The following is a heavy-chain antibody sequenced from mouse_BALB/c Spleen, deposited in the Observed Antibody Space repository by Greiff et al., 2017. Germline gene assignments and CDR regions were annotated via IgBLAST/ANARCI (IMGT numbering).Heavy chain of an antibody. D-gene: IGHD1-1*01. CDR1: GFNIKDTY. CDR2: IDPANGNT. Sequence: SGAELVKPGASVKLSCTASGFNIKDTYMHWVKQRPEQGLEWIGRIDPANGNTKYDPKFQGKATITADTSSNTAYLQLSSLTSEDTAVYYCARSGIYYYAFDYWGQGTTLTVSS. J-gene: IGHJ2*01. CDR3: ARSGIYYYAFDY. V-gene: IGHV14-3*02.